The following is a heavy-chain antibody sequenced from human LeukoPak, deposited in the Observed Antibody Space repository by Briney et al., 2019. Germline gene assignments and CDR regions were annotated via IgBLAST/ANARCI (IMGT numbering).Heavy chain of an antibody. CDR1: GGSFSGYY. Sequence: SETLSLTCAVYGGSFSGYYWSWIRQPPGKGLEWIGEINHSGSTNYNPSLKSRVTISVDTSKNQFSLKLSSVTAADTAVYYCASRAYYDSSGYYLGYFDYWGQGTLVTVSS. V-gene: IGHV4-34*01. CDR2: INHSGST. J-gene: IGHJ4*02. CDR3: ASRAYYDSSGYYLGYFDY. D-gene: IGHD3-22*01.